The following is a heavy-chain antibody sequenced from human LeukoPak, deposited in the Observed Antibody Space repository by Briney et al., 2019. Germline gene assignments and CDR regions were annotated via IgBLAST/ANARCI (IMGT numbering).Heavy chain of an antibody. V-gene: IGHV3-7*01. Sequence: PGGSLRLSCAASEFTFSSYWMSWVRQAPGKGLEWVANIKQDGSEKYYVDSVKGRFTISRDNSKNTLYLQMNSLRAEDTAVYYCAKGEIAVAEGLFDYWGQGTLVTVSS. CDR3: AKGEIAVAEGLFDY. CDR2: IKQDGSEK. D-gene: IGHD6-19*01. CDR1: EFTFSSYW. J-gene: IGHJ4*02.